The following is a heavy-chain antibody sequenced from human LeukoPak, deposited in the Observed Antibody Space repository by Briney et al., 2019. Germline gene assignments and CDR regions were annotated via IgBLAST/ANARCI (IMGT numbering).Heavy chain of an antibody. D-gene: IGHD3-9*01. J-gene: IGHJ5*02. Sequence: GGSLRLSCAASGFTFSSYGMHWVRQAPGKGLEWVAFIRYDGSNKYYADSVKGRFTISRDNSKNTLYLQMNSLRAEDTAVYYCATPLYDILTGYYADEDWFDPWGQGTLVTVSS. CDR1: GFTFSSYG. V-gene: IGHV3-30*02. CDR2: IRYDGSNK. CDR3: ATPLYDILTGYYADEDWFDP.